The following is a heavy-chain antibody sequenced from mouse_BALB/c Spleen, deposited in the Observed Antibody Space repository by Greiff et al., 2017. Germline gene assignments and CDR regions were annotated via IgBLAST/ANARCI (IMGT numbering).Heavy chain of an antibody. CDR3: TRDREITTLDY. CDR2: ISSGGSYT. D-gene: IGHD2-4*01. CDR1: GFTFSSYT. V-gene: IGHV5-6-4*01. Sequence: EVMLVESGGGLVKPGGSLKLSCAASGFTFSSYTMSWVRQTPEKRLEWVATISSGGSYTYYPDSVKGRFTISRDNAKNTLYLQMSSLKSEDTAMYYCTRDREITTLDYWGQGTTLTVSS. J-gene: IGHJ2*01.